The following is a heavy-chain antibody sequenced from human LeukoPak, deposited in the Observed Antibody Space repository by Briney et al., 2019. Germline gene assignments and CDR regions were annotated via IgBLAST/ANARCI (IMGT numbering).Heavy chain of an antibody. D-gene: IGHD6-13*01. V-gene: IGHV3-7*01. CDR1: GFSFRNYW. Sequence: PGGSLRLSCAASGFSFRNYWMSWVRQAPGKGLEWVANINPDGSEKYYVDSVKGRFTISRDNAKNSLCLQMDSLRAEDTAVYCCARAGTAGSVDYWGQGTLVTVSS. J-gene: IGHJ4*02. CDR2: INPDGSEK. CDR3: ARAGTAGSVDY.